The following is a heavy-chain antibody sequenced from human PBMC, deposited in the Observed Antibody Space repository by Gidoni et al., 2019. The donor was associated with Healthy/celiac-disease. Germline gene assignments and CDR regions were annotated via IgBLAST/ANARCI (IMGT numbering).Heavy chain of an antibody. Sequence: QVQLVQSGAEVKKPGSSVKVSCKASGGTFSSYTISWVRQAPGQGLEWMGRIVPIVGIANYAQKFQGRVTITADKSTSTAYMELSSLRSEDTAVYYCARDEPYYDSSGYHQTFDYWGQGTLVTVSS. CDR3: ARDEPYYDSSGYHQTFDY. J-gene: IGHJ4*02. V-gene: IGHV1-69*08. CDR2: IVPIVGIA. CDR1: GGTFSSYT. D-gene: IGHD3-22*01.